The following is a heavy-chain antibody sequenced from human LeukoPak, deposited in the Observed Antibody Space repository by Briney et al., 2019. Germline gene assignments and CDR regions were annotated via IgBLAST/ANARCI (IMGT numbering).Heavy chain of an antibody. CDR2: IWDDGSNK. CDR1: GFTFSSHG. CDR3: AKTSQYYFYIDV. V-gene: IGHV3-33*06. J-gene: IGHJ6*03. Sequence: GRSLRLSCAASGFTFSSHGMHWVRQAPGKGLEWLAVIWDDGSNKYYADSVKGRFTISRDNSKNTLYLQMNSLRAEDTALYYCAKTSQYYFYIDVWGKGTTVTVSS.